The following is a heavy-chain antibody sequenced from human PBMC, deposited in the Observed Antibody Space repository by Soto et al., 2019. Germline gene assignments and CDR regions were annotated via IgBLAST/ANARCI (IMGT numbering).Heavy chain of an antibody. V-gene: IGHV3-30-3*01. CDR1: GFTFSTYA. CDR3: ARALQGHSYGYEAWEIDY. CDR2: ILYDGINK. Sequence: QVQLVESGGGVAQPGRSLRLSCTPSGFTFSTYAMHWVRQAPGKGLEWVALILYDGINKYYADSVKGRFTISRDNSKNTLYLQMNSLKIEDTAVYYCARALQGHSYGYEAWEIDYWGQGTLVTVSS. D-gene: IGHD5-18*01. J-gene: IGHJ4*02.